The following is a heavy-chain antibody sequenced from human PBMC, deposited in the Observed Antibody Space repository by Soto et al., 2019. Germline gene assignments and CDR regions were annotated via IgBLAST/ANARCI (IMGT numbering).Heavy chain of an antibody. CDR3: TKDLWPYLPAGGEFDS. V-gene: IGHV3-23*01. Sequence: GGSLRLSCSASGFTFSSYAMSWVRQAPGKGLEWVSAISGSAGSTYYADSVKGRFTISRDNSKNTLYLQMNSLRAEDTAVFYCTKDLWPYLPAGGEFDSWGQGTLVTVSS. J-gene: IGHJ4*02. D-gene: IGHD3-16*01. CDR1: GFTFSSYA. CDR2: ISGSAGST.